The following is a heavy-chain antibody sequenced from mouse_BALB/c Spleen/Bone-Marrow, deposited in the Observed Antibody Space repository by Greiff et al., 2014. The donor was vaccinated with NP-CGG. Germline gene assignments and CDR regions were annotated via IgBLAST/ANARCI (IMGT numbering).Heavy chain of an antibody. CDR3: ARDRAYGNWYFDV. V-gene: IGHV2-9*02. CDR1: GFSLKNYG. CDR2: IGTGRGT. Sequence: VHLVESGPGLVAPSQSLSITCTVSGFSLKNYGVHWVRQPPGKGLEWLGVIGTGRGTNYNSAFMSRLSISKDNSKSQVFLKMNSLQTDDTAMYYCARDRAYGNWYFDVWGAGTTVTVSS. J-gene: IGHJ1*01. D-gene: IGHD2-1*01.